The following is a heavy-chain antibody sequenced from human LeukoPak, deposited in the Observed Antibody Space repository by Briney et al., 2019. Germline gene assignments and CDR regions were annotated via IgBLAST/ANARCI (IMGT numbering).Heavy chain of an antibody. D-gene: IGHD6-19*01. CDR1: GFTFSSYG. V-gene: IGHV3-30*02. Sequence: GGSLRLPCAASGFTFSSYGMHWVRQAPGKGLEWVAFIRYDGSNKYYADSVKGRFTISRDNSKNTLYLQMNSLRAEDTAVYYCAKDSYSSGPNNWFDPWGQGTLVTVSS. CDR3: AKDSYSSGPNNWFDP. CDR2: IRYDGSNK. J-gene: IGHJ5*02.